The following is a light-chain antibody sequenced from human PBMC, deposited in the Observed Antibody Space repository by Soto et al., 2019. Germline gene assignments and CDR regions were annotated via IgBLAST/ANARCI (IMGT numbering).Light chain of an antibody. Sequence: GMKQSPASLSVSPGERVTLSCRAGQGVTTNFAWYQQKSGQSPRLLIYDVSTRATGVPARFSGTGSETDFTLTISGLQSEDSAVYFCQQYNNWPFSFGQGRLLAVK. CDR1: QGVTTN. CDR3: QQYNNWPFS. CDR2: DVS. V-gene: IGKV3-15*01. J-gene: IGKJ5*01.